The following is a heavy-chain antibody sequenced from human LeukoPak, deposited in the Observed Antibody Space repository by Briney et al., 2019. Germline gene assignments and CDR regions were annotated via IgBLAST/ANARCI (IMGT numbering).Heavy chain of an antibody. J-gene: IGHJ6*03. V-gene: IGHV4-34*01. CDR2: INHSGST. CDR3: ARDGSVGSYYYYMDV. CDR1: GGSFSGYY. D-gene: IGHD1-26*01. Sequence: SETLSLTCAVYGGSFSGYYWSWIRQPPGKGLEWIGEINHSGSTNYNPSLKSRVTISVDTSKNQFSLKLSSVTAADTAVYYCARDGSVGSYYYYMDVRGKGTTVTVSS.